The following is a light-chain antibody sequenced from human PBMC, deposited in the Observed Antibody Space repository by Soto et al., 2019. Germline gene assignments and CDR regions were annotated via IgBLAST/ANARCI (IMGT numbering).Light chain of an antibody. Sequence: IVMTQSPATLSVSPGERATLSCRASQSVSSSLAWYQQKPGQSPRLLIYGASTRATGIPATFSGSGSGTEFTLTISSLQSEDSAVYYCLQYNNWPFTFGPGTKAEIK. CDR2: GAS. CDR3: LQYNNWPFT. V-gene: IGKV3-15*01. J-gene: IGKJ3*01. CDR1: QSVSSS.